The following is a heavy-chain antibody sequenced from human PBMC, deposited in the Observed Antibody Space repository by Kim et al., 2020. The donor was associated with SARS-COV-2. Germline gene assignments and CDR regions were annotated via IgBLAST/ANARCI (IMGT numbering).Heavy chain of an antibody. CDR2: GGST. V-gene: IGHV3-23*01. Sequence: GGSTSYVDAGRGRFTSSRDNSKNTMYLQMNSLRAEDTAVYYCAKFPGLDYWGQGTLVTVSS. J-gene: IGHJ4*02. CDR3: AKFPGLDY.